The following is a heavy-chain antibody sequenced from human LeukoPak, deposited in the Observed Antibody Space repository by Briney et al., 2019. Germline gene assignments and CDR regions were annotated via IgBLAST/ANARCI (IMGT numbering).Heavy chain of an antibody. CDR2: IYYSGST. CDR3: ARTYYGSGSYYGYLFDY. V-gene: IGHV4-61*08. J-gene: IGHJ4*02. Sequence: SETLSLTCAVSGGSISSGGYSWSWIRQPPGKGLEWIGYIYYSGSTNYNPSLKSRVTISVDTSKNQFSLKLSSVTAADTAVYYCARTYYGSGSYYGYLFDYWGQGTLVTVSS. D-gene: IGHD3-10*01. CDR1: GGSISSGGYS.